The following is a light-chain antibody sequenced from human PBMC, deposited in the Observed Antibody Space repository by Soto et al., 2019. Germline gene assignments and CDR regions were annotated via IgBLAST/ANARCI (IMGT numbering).Light chain of an antibody. Sequence: QSVLTQPRSASGSPGQSVTISCTGTSSDVGGYDFVSWYQQHPGKAPKLMISDVSKRPSGVPDRFSGSKSGNTASLTISGLQAEDEADYYCCSYAGDLALFGGGTKVTVL. CDR3: CSYAGDLAL. CDR2: DVS. CDR1: SSDVGGYDF. V-gene: IGLV2-11*01. J-gene: IGLJ2*01.